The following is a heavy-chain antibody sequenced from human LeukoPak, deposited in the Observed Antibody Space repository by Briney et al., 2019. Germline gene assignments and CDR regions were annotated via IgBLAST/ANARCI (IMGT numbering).Heavy chain of an antibody. D-gene: IGHD3-3*01. CDR3: AKDRSYDFWSGWLWAY. CDR2: ISGSGGST. V-gene: IGHV3-23*01. CDR1: GFTFSSYA. J-gene: IGHJ4*02. Sequence: GGSLRLSCAASGFTFSSYAMSWVRQAPGKGLEWVSAISGSGGSTYYADSVKGRFTISRDNSKNTLYLQMNSLRAEDTAVYYCAKDRSYDFWSGWLWAYWGQGTLVTVSS.